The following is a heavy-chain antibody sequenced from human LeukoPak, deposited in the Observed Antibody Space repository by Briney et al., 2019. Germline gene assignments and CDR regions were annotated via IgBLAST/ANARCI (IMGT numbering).Heavy chain of an antibody. CDR2: IYYSGST. J-gene: IGHJ5*02. CDR3: ARHADANWFVP. V-gene: IGHV4-39*01. Sequence: PSETLSLTCTVSGGSISSSNYYWGWIRQPPGKGLEWIGTIYYSGSTYYNPSLKSRVTISVDTSKNQFSLKLSSVTAADTAVYYCARHADANWFVPWGQGTVVIVSS. CDR1: GGSISSSNYY.